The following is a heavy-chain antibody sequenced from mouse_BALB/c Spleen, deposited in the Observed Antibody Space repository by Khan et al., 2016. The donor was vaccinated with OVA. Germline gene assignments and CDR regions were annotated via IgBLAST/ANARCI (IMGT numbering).Heavy chain of an antibody. CDR2: ISSGGDYT. J-gene: IGHJ3*01. CDR1: VFSFSSYS. V-gene: IGHV5-6*01. CDR3: ASHLTGSFAY. Sequence: EVELVESGGDLVKPGGSLKLSCAASVFSFSSYSMSWVRQTPDKRLEWVATISSGGDYTYYPDIVKGRFTISRDNAKNTLYLQMSSLKSEDTAMYYCASHLTGSFAYWGQGTLVTVSA. D-gene: IGHD4-1*01.